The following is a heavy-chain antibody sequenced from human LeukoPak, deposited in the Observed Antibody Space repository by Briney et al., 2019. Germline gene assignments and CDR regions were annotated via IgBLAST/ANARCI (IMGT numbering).Heavy chain of an antibody. D-gene: IGHD3-22*01. J-gene: IGHJ4*02. Sequence: GGSLRLSCAASEFTVSSDYINWVRQAPGRGLEWVSVIYSGGSTYYADSVKGRFTISRDNSKNTLYLQMNSLRAEDTAVYYCAKGEGVMIVVVISQEFDYWGQGTLVTVSS. V-gene: IGHV3-53*01. CDR2: IYSGGST. CDR3: AKGEGVMIVVVISQEFDY. CDR1: EFTVSSDY.